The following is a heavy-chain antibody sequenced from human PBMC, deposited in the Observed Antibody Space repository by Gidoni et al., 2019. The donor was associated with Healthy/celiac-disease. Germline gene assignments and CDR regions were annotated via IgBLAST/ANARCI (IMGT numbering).Heavy chain of an antibody. Sequence: EVQLVESGGGLVQPGGSLRLSCAASGFTFSSYSMNWVRQAPGKGLEWVSYISSSSSTIYYADSVKGRFTISRDNAKNSLYLQMNSLRAEDTAVYYCARKGWELDWDFDYWGQGTLVTVSS. CDR3: ARKGWELDWDFDY. D-gene: IGHD1-26*01. CDR2: ISSSSSTI. J-gene: IGHJ4*02. CDR1: GFTFSSYS. V-gene: IGHV3-48*01.